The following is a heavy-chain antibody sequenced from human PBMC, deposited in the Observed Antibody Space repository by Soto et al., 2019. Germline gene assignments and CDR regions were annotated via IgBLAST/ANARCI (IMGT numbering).Heavy chain of an antibody. J-gene: IGHJ4*02. Sequence: ASVKVSCKASGYTFTSYDINWVRQATGQGLEWMGWMNPNSGNTGYAQKFQGRVTMTRNTSISTAYMEPSSLRSEDTAVYYCASGYCSGGSCEGPFDYWGQGTLVTVSS. CDR2: MNPNSGNT. V-gene: IGHV1-8*01. CDR1: GYTFTSYD. D-gene: IGHD2-15*01. CDR3: ASGYCSGGSCEGPFDY.